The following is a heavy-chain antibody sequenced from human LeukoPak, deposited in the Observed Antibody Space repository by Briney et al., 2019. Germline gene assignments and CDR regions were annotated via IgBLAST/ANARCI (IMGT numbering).Heavy chain of an antibody. D-gene: IGHD3-10*01. J-gene: IGHJ4*02. V-gene: IGHV3-30*18. CDR3: AKSVVLVRGVIPDKGQSGFDY. CDR1: GSTFSSSG. CDR2: ISYDGSTK. Sequence: GRSLRLSCAASGSTFSSSGMHWVRQAPGKGLEWVALISYDGSTKYYADSVKGRFTISRDNSKNTLYLQMNSLRAEDTAVYYCAKSVVLVRGVIPDKGQSGFDYWGQGTLVTVSS.